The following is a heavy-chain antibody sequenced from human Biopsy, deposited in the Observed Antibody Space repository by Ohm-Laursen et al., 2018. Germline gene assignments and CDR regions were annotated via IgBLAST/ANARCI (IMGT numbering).Heavy chain of an antibody. CDR2: INQSGRT. Sequence: SETLSLTCAVYGKTFSDYYWSWIRQPPGKGLEWIGQINQSGRTNYNPSLKSRVNISADKSNNQFSLKLTSVTSADTAVYFCGNEVHGRDYWGLGALVTVS. CDR1: GKTFSDYY. J-gene: IGHJ4*02. D-gene: IGHD2-15*01. CDR3: GNEVHGRDY. V-gene: IGHV4-34*08.